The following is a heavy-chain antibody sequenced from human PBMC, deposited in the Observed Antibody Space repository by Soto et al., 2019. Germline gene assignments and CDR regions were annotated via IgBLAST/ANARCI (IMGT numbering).Heavy chain of an antibody. Sequence: QLLQSGGGLVQPGGSLTLSCAASGFTFGTTAMGWVRQAPGEGLEWVSTIDGLGGITYYADSVKGRFTISRDNSRTTVYLQMNSLRGDDTALYYCVKNSGWFNTWGQGALVTVSS. V-gene: IGHV3-23*01. CDR3: VKNSGWFNT. CDR1: GFTFGTTA. J-gene: IGHJ5*02. CDR2: IDGLGGIT. D-gene: IGHD3-10*01.